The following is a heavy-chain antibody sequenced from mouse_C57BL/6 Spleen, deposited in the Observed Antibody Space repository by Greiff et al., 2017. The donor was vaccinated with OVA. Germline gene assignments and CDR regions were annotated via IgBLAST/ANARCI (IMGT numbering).Heavy chain of an antibody. CDR2: IYPGDGDT. CDR3: AKGYLDY. CDR1: GYAFSSSW. D-gene: IGHD3-1*01. V-gene: IGHV1-82*01. Sequence: QVQLQQSGPELVKPGASVKISCKASGYAFSSSWMNWVKQRLGKGLEWIGRIYPGDGDTNYNGKFKGKATLTADKSSSTAYMQLSSLTSEDSAVYFCAKGYLDYWGQGTTLTVSS. J-gene: IGHJ2*01.